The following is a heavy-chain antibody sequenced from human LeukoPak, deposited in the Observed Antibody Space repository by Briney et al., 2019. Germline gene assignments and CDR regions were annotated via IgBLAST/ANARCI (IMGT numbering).Heavy chain of an antibody. Sequence: GGSLRLSCAASGFTFSSYAMSWVPQAPGKGLEWVSGIGVSGGSTYYADSVKGRFTISRDKSKNTLYLQMNSLRVEDTAVYYCTKGDGSGATYFDYWGQGTLVTVSS. V-gene: IGHV3-23*01. CDR3: TKGDGSGATYFDY. J-gene: IGHJ4*02. CDR1: GFTFSSYA. CDR2: IGVSGGST. D-gene: IGHD1-26*01.